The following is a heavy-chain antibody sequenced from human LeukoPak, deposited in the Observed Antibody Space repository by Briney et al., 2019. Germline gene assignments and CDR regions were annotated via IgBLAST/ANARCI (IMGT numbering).Heavy chain of an antibody. Sequence: PGGSLRLSCAASGFTFSSYGMYWVRQAPGKGLEWVAFIRYDGSNKYYADSVKGRFTISRDNSKNTLYLQMNSLRAEDTAVYYCAKVFTGRWELFDYYMDVWGKGTTVTISS. V-gene: IGHV3-30*02. CDR1: GFTFSSYG. J-gene: IGHJ6*03. D-gene: IGHD1-26*01. CDR2: IRYDGSNK. CDR3: AKVFTGRWELFDYYMDV.